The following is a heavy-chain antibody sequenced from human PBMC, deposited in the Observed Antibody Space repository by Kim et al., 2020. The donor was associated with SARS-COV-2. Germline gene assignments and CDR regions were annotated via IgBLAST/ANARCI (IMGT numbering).Heavy chain of an antibody. J-gene: IGHJ6*02. Sequence: GGSLRLSCAASGFTFSSYEMNWVRQAPGKGLEWVSYISSSGSTIYYADSVKGRFTISRDNAKNSLYLQMNSLRAEDTAVYYCAREFGDILTGYHYYYYYGMDVWGQGTTVTVSS. CDR2: ISSSGSTI. CDR3: AREFGDILTGYHYYYYYGMDV. V-gene: IGHV3-48*03. CDR1: GFTFSSYE. D-gene: IGHD3-9*01.